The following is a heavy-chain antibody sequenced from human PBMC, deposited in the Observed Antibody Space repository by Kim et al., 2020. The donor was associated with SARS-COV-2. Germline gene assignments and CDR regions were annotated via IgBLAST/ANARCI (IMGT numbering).Heavy chain of an antibody. CDR1: GGSISSYY. CDR3: ARIDGFYYFDY. Sequence: SETLSLTCTVSGGSISSYYWSWIRQPPGKGLEWIGYIYYSGSTNYNPSLKSRVTISVDTSKNQFSLKLSSVTAADTAVYYCARIDGFYYFDYWGQGTLVTVSS. V-gene: IGHV4-59*08. J-gene: IGHJ4*02. CDR2: IYYSGST.